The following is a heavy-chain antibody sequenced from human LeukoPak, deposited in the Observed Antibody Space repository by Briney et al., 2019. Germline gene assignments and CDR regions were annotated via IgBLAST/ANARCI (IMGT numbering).Heavy chain of an antibody. CDR3: ARLRSYGPTNFWGDFDY. Sequence: NLGESLKISCKGSGYSFTSYWIGWVRQMSGKGLEWMGIIYPGDSDTRYSPSFQGQVTISADKSISTAYLQWSSLKASDTAMYYCARLRSYGPTNFWGDFDYWGQGTLVTVSS. V-gene: IGHV5-51*01. D-gene: IGHD5-18*01. CDR2: IYPGDSDT. J-gene: IGHJ4*02. CDR1: GYSFTSYW.